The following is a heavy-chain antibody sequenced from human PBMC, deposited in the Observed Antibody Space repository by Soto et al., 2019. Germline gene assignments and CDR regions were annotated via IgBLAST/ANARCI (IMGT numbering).Heavy chain of an antibody. J-gene: IGHJ6*03. CDR2: INPNSGGT. CDR3: AAFTGYSYGYWPYYYCLDV. V-gene: IGHV1-2*02. D-gene: IGHD5-18*01. CDR1: GYTFTGYY. Sequence: GASVKVSCKASGYTFTGYYMHWVRQAPGQGLEWMGWINPNSGGTNYAQKLQGRVTMTTDTSTGTAYMEVRSLRSEDTAVYYCAAFTGYSYGYWPYYYCLDVWGKGTTVTGSS.